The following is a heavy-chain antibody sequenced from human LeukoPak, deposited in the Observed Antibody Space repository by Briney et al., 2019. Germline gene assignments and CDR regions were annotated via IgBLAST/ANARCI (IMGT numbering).Heavy chain of an antibody. V-gene: IGHV4-59*01. CDR2: IYYSGST. Sequence: PSETLSLTCTVSGGSISSYYWSWIRQPPGKGLEWIGYIYYSGSTNYNPSLKSRVTISVDTSKNQFSLKPSSVTAADTAVYYCARSRPVFDYWGQGTLVTVSS. CDR1: GGSISSYY. J-gene: IGHJ4*02. CDR3: ARSRPVFDY.